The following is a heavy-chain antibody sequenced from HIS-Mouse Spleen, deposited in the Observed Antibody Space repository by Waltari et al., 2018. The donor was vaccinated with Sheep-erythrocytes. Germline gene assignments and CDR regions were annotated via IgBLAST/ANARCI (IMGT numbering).Heavy chain of an antibody. CDR2: ISWNSGGI. D-gene: IGHD1-1*01. Sequence: EVQLVESGGGLVQPGRSLRLSCAASGFTFDDYAMHWVRQAPGKGLEGVSGISWNSGGIGYADSVKGRFTIARDNAKNSLYLQMNSLRAEDTALYYCAKDIGTGLSYGMDVWGQGTTVTVSS. V-gene: IGHV3-9*01. J-gene: IGHJ6*02. CDR3: AKDIGTGLSYGMDV. CDR1: GFTFDDYA.